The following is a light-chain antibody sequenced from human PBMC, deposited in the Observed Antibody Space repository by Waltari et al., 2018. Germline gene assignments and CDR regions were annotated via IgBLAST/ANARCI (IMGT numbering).Light chain of an antibody. J-gene: IGKJ1*01. V-gene: IGKV3-20*01. CDR3: QHYESLPVT. CDR1: QSLSKY. CDR2: HAS. Sequence: EIVLTQSPGTLSLSPGERATLSCRASQSLSKYLAWYQQKPGQAPRLLSYHASSRAAGIPDRCSGSGYGTDFSLTISRLEPEDFAVYYCQHYESLPVTFGQGTKVEIK.